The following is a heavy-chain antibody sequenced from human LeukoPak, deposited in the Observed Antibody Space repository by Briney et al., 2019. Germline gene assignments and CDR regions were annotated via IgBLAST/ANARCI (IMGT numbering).Heavy chain of an antibody. CDR1: GFTFSSYG. Sequence: PGGSLRLSCAASGFTFSSYGMHWVRQAPGKGLEGVAVVSYAGTNKYYADSVKGRFTISRDNSKNTLYLQMSSLRAEDTAVYYCARDISSRYFDLWGQGTLVTVSS. CDR2: VSYAGTNK. V-gene: IGHV3-33*01. J-gene: IGHJ4*02. CDR3: ARDISSRYFDL.